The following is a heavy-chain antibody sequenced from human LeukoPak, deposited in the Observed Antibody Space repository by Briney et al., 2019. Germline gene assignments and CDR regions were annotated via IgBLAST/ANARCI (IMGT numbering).Heavy chain of an antibody. CDR1: GFTFSSYW. CDR3: AKDRNYLGTLDY. D-gene: IGHD1-1*01. CDR2: IKEDGSEK. Sequence: TGGSLRLSCAASGFTFSSYWMSWVRQAPGKGLEWVANIKEDGSEKNYVDSVKGRFTISRDNSKNTLYLQVNSLRAEDTAVYYCAKDRNYLGTLDYWGQGTLVTVSS. J-gene: IGHJ4*02. V-gene: IGHV3-7*01.